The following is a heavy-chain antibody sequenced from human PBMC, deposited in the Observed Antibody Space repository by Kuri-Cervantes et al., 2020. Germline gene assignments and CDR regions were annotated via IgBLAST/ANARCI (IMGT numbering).Heavy chain of an antibody. CDR2: IYYSGST. CDR1: GGSFSGYY. D-gene: IGHD5-18*01. CDR3: ARSGGIQLWSSGLDY. V-gene: IGHV4-39*01. J-gene: IGHJ4*02. Sequence: ESLKISCAVYGGSFSGYYWGWIRQPPGKGLEWIGSIYYSGSTYYNPSLKSRVTISVDTSKNQFSLKLSSVTAADTAVYYCARSGGIQLWSSGLDYWGQGTLVTVSS.